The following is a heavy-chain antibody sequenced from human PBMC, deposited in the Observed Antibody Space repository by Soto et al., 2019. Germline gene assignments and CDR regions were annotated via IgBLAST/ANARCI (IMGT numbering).Heavy chain of an antibody. CDR1: GGSFSGYY. V-gene: IGHV4-34*01. J-gene: IGHJ4*02. D-gene: IGHD4-17*01. Sequence: SETLSLTCAVYGGSFSGYYWNWLRQPPGEGLEWIGKIDQSGSTNYNPSLKSRVTISVDRSKNQFSLKLSSVTAADTAVYYCARASTTVTTLDYWGQGTLVTVSS. CDR2: IDQSGST. CDR3: ARASTTVTTLDY.